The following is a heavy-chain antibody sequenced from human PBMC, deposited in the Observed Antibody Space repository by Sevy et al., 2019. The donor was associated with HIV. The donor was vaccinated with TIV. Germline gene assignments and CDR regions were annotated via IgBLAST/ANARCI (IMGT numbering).Heavy chain of an antibody. CDR1: GFTFSDYY. CDR3: ARRMVVVITLDAFDI. V-gene: IGHV3-11*01. Sequence: GGSPRLSCAASGFTFSDYYMSWIRQAPGKGLEWVSYISSSGSTIYYADSVKGRFTISRDNAKNSLYLQMNSLRAEDTAVYYCARRMVVVITLDAFDIWGQGTMVTVSS. D-gene: IGHD3-22*01. CDR2: ISSSGSTI. J-gene: IGHJ3*02.